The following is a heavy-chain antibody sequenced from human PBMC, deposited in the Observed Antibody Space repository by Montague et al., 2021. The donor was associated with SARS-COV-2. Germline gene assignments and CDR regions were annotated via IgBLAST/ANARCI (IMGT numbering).Heavy chain of an antibody. J-gene: IGHJ4*02. CDR1: GGSFSGYY. CDR2: INHSGST. Sequence: SETLSLTYAVYGGSFSGYYWSWIRQPPGKGLEWIGEINHSGSTNYNPSFKGRVTVSVDTSKNQFSLKISSVTAADTAVYYCARKASRGITIFGVVTASYYFDYWGQGTLVTVSS. CDR3: ARKASRGITIFGVVTASYYFDY. D-gene: IGHD3-3*01. V-gene: IGHV4-34*01.